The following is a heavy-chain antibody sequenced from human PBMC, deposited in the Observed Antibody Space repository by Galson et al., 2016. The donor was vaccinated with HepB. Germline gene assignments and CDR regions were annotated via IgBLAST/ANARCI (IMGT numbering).Heavy chain of an antibody. CDR1: GYSFTNYQ. CDR3: ARGVVCYGDRCTYTGMDV. J-gene: IGHJ6*02. D-gene: IGHD2-21*02. CDR2: MNPNSGNT. V-gene: IGHV1-8*02. Sequence: SVKVSCKASGYSFTNYQINWVRQATGQGLEWLGWMNPNSGNTLYAQNFQGRVTMTSNTSISTAYMELSSLTSEYTAIYYCARGVVCYGDRCTYTGMDVWGQGTTVTVSS.